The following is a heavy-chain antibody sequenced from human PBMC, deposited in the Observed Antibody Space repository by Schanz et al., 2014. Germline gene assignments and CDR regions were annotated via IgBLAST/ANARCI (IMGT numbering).Heavy chain of an antibody. D-gene: IGHD3-16*01. V-gene: IGHV4-34*11. J-gene: IGHJ5*02. CDR3: ARVGRNSYGFTSRFDA. CDR2: IAYSGST. CDR1: GGSFSGYF. Sequence: QVQLQQWGAGLLKPSETLSLTCDVYGGSFSGYFWSWIRQSPVKGLEWIGYIAYSGSTNYNPSLQSRVTISLDASQSQFSLRLTAVSSADTAMYYCARVGRNSYGFTSRFDAWGQGTLVAVSS.